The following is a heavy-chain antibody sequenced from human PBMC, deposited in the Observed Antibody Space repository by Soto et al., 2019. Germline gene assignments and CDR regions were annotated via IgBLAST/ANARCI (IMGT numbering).Heavy chain of an antibody. D-gene: IGHD3-16*01. Sequence: GGSLRLSCAASGFTFSSYAMHWVRQAPGKGLEWVAVISYDGSNKYYADSVKGRFTISRDNSKNTLYLQMNSLRAEETAVYYCARDKGGYDYGGQGTLVTVSS. CDR3: ARDKGGYDY. V-gene: IGHV3-30-3*01. J-gene: IGHJ4*02. CDR1: GFTFSSYA. CDR2: ISYDGSNK.